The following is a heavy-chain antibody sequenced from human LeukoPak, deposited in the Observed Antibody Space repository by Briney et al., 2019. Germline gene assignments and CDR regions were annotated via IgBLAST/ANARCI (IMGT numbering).Heavy chain of an antibody. J-gene: IGHJ4*02. D-gene: IGHD3-16*01. CDR2: IKRKTEGGTT. Sequence: GGSLRLSCAASGFTFSNAWMSWVRQAPGKGLEWVGRIKRKTEGGTTDYAAPVKGRFTISRDDSKNTVYLQMNSLKTEDTAVYYCTTGLGYWGQGTLVTVTS. V-gene: IGHV3-15*01. CDR3: TTGLGY. CDR1: GFTFSNAW.